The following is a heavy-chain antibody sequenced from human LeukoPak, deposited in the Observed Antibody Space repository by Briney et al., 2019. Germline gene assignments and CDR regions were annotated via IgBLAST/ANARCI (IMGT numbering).Heavy chain of an antibody. V-gene: IGHV3-15*01. J-gene: IGHJ4*02. D-gene: IGHD3-10*01. CDR3: STDYGSGSYFSDY. CDR2: IKSKSDGGTT. CDR1: GFTFSNAW. Sequence: PGGSLRLSCAASGFTFSNAWMNWVRQAPGKGLEWVGRIKSKSDGGTTDYAAPVKGRFTISGDDSKNTLYLQMNSMKTEDTAVYYCSTDYGSGSYFSDYWGQGTLVTVSS.